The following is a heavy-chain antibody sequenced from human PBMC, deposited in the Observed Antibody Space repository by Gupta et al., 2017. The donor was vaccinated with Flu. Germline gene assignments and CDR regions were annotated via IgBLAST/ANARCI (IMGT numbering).Heavy chain of an antibody. Sequence: MHWVRQAPGQGLEWMGWINTETGNPTYAQGFTGRFVFSLDTSVSTAYLQITSLEAEDTAVYYCARDVNCSGGTCNPSFDYWGQGTLVTVSS. CDR2: INTETGNP. J-gene: IGHJ4*02. V-gene: IGHV7-4-1*02. CDR3: ARDVNCSGGTCNPSFDY. D-gene: IGHD2-15*01.